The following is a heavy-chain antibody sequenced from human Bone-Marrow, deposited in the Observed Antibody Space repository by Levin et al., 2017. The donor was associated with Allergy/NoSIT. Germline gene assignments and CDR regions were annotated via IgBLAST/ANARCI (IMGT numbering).Heavy chain of an antibody. D-gene: IGHD3-10*01. CDR2: ISSSSNYI. V-gene: IGHV3-21*01. J-gene: IGHJ3*01. CDR3: VRGYRFGSGSDALDV. CDR1: GFAFSSYS. Sequence: GGSLRLSCAAPGFAFSSYSMNWVRQAPGKGLEWVSSISSSSNYINYGDSMKGRFTISRDNANNSLHLQMIGLRAEDTATYYCVRGYRFGSGSDALDVWGQGTVVTVS.